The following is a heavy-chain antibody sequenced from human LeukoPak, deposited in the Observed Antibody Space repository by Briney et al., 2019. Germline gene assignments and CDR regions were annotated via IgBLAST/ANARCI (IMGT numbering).Heavy chain of an antibody. CDR3: ASAYCSSTSCTWNWFDP. V-gene: IGHV1-69*13. D-gene: IGHD2-2*01. J-gene: IGHJ5*02. CDR1: GGTFSSYA. CDR2: IIPIFGTA. Sequence: ASVKVSCKASGGTFSSYAISWVRQAPGQGLEWMGGIIPIFGTANYAQKFQGRVTITADESTSTAYMELSSLRSEDTAVYYCASAYCSSTSCTWNWFDPWGQGTLVTVSS.